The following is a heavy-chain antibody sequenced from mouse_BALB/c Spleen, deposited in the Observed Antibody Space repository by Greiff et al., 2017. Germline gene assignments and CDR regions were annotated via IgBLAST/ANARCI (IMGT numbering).Heavy chain of an antibody. D-gene: IGHD2-4*01. CDR2: ISSGGSYT. CDR1: GFTFSSYG. J-gene: IGHJ3*01. V-gene: IGHV5-6*02. Sequence: DVKLQESGGDLVKSGGSLKLSCAASGFTFSSYGMSWVRQTPDKRLEWVATISSGGSYTYYPDSVKGRFTISRDNAKNTLYLQMSSLKSEDTAMYYCARDYDYDGVAYWGQGTLVTVSA. CDR3: ARDYDYDGVAY.